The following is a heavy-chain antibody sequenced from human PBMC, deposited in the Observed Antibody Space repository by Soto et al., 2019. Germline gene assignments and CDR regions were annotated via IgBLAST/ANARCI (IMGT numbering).Heavy chain of an antibody. J-gene: IGHJ6*02. CDR3: ATGGGRFNYGMDV. CDR2: IFYSGST. CDR1: GGSIRSYY. Sequence: SETLSLTCTGPGGSIRSYYWSWIRQPPGKRLEWIGYIFYSGSTNYNPSLKSRVTISVDTSKNQLSLKLNSVTAADTAVYYCATGGGRFNYGMDVWGQGTSVT. D-gene: IGHD3-10*01. V-gene: IGHV4-59*01.